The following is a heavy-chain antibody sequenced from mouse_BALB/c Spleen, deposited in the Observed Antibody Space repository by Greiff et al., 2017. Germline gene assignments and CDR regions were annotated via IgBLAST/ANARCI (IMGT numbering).Heavy chain of an antibody. Sequence: QVQLQQSGPELVKPGASVKISCKASGYTFTDYNMHWVKQSHGKSLEWIGEILPGSGSTNYNEKFKGKATFTADTSSNTAYMQLSSLTSEDSAVYYCARRGDYAGSWFAYWGQGTLVTVSA. CDR1: GYTFTDYN. D-gene: IGHD2-4*01. CDR3: ARRGDYAGSWFAY. CDR2: ILPGSGST. V-gene: IGHV1-9*01. J-gene: IGHJ3*01.